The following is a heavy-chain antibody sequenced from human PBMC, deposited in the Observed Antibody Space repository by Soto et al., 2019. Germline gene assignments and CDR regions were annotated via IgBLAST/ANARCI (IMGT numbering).Heavy chain of an antibody. CDR1: GGTFSSYA. CDR2: IIPIFGTA. D-gene: IGHD1-26*01. V-gene: IGHV1-69*01. Sequence: QVQLVQSGAEVKKPGSSVKVSCKASGGTFSSYAISWVRQAPGQGLEWMGGIIPIFGTANYAQKFQGRVTITADESTSTAYMELSSLRSEDTAVYYCARDGGGGSTAHYYYYGMDVWGQGTTVTVSS. J-gene: IGHJ6*02. CDR3: ARDGGGGSTAHYYYYGMDV.